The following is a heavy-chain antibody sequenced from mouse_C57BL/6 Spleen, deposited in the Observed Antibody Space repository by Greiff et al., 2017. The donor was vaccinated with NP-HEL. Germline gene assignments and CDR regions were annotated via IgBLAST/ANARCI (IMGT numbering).Heavy chain of an antibody. J-gene: IGHJ3*01. CDR1: GYTFTDYN. D-gene: IGHD2-2*01. CDR2: INPNNGGT. CDR3: ARSGFMVTTEAY. V-gene: IGHV1-22*01. Sequence: EVQLQQSGPELVKPGASVKMSCKASGYTFTDYNMHWVKQSHGKSLEWIGYINPNNGGTSYNQKFKGKATLTVNKSSSTAYMELRSLTSEDSAVYYCARSGFMVTTEAYWGQGTLVTVSA.